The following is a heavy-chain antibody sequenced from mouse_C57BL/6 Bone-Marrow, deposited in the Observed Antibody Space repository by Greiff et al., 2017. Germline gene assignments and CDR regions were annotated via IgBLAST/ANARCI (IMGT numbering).Heavy chain of an antibody. CDR2: SRNKANDYTT. V-gene: IGHV7-1*01. Sequence: EVQVVESGGGLVQSGRSLRLSCATSGFTFSDFYMEWVRQAPGKGLEWIAASRNKANDYTTEYSASVKGRFIVSRDTSQSILYLQMNALRAEDTAIYYCARDAMDYWGQGTSVTVSS. CDR1: GFTFSDFY. CDR3: ARDAMDY. J-gene: IGHJ4*01.